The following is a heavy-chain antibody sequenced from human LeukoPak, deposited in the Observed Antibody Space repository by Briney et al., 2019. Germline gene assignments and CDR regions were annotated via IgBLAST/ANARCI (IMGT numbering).Heavy chain of an antibody. CDR2: IRTKTDGETT. CDR3: TTGSGGSPFYY. V-gene: IGHV3-15*01. J-gene: IGHJ4*02. CDR1: GFTFSKAW. D-gene: IGHD6-19*01. Sequence: GGSLRLSCAASGFTFSKAWMSWVRQAPGKGLEWIGRIRTKTDGETTEYAAPVKGRFTISRDDSKNTLCLQMNSLKTEDTAMYYCTTGSGGSPFYYWGQGTLVTVSS.